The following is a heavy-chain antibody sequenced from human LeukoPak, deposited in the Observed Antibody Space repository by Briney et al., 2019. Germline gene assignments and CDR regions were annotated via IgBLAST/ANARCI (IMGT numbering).Heavy chain of an antibody. CDR3: ASTNCSSSNCFGANWFDP. V-gene: IGHV4-30-4*08. D-gene: IGHD2-2*01. Sequence: SQTLSLTCTVSGGAIRSGDYYWSWIRRPPGGGLEWIGYISYSGNTYYNPSLKSRVTISLDTSKSQFSLTLSSVTAADTAVYFCASTNCSSSNCFGANWFDPWGQGTLVTVSS. CDR1: GGAIRSGDYY. CDR2: ISYSGNT. J-gene: IGHJ5*02.